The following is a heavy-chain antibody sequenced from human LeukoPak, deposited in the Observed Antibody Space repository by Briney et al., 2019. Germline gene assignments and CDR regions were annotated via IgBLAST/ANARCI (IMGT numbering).Heavy chain of an antibody. J-gene: IGHJ6*02. CDR2: ISYDGSNK. CDR3: ARDVWFGFVGRSYGMDV. V-gene: IGHV3-30*04. Sequence: GGSLRLSCAASGFTFSSYAMHWVRQAPGKGLEWVAVISYDGSNKYYADSVKGRFTISRDNSKNTLYLQMNSLRAEDTAVYYCARDVWFGFVGRSYGMDVWGQGTTVTVSS. CDR1: GFTFSSYA. D-gene: IGHD3-10*01.